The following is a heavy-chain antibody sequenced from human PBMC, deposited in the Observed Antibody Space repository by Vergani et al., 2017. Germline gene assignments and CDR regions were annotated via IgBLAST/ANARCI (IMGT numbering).Heavy chain of an antibody. Sequence: EVNMVESGGGLVQPGGSLRLSCAASGFTFRNYIMHWVRQSPGRGLEYVSGISRDGGDTYHASSVRGRFTISRDNSKNTVYLQMGSLKTEDTAVYYCARGGAWGTTLSTTWFDSWGQGTLVTVSS. V-gene: IGHV3-64*01. CDR1: GFTFRNYI. J-gene: IGHJ5*01. CDR2: ISRDGGDT. CDR3: ARGGAWGTTLSTTWFDS. D-gene: IGHD1-1*01.